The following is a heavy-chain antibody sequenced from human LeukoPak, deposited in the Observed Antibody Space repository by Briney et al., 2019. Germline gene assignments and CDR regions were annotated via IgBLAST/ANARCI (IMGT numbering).Heavy chain of an antibody. Sequence: GGSLRLSCAASGFTFSSYSMIWVRQAPGKGLEWVSSISSSSNYIYYADSVKGRFTISRDNAKNSLYLQMNSMRAEDTAGYYCARDRATAYCGGDCPGSFDYWGQGTLVTVSS. V-gene: IGHV3-21*01. CDR1: GFTFSSYS. D-gene: IGHD2-21*02. CDR2: ISSSSNYI. J-gene: IGHJ4*02. CDR3: ARDRATAYCGGDCPGSFDY.